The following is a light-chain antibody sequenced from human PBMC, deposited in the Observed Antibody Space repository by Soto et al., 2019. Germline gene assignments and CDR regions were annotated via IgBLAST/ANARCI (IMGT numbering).Light chain of an antibody. Sequence: QSALAQPASVSGSFGQSITISCSGPNTDLGVYGYVSWYQHHPGKAPKLLIYDVNNRPSGISDRFSGSKSGDTASLTISGLQAEDDAYYFCFSKISGFVYGFGTGTKVTVL. V-gene: IGLV2-14*01. CDR2: DVN. J-gene: IGLJ1*01. CDR1: NTDLGVYGY. CDR3: FSKISGFVYG.